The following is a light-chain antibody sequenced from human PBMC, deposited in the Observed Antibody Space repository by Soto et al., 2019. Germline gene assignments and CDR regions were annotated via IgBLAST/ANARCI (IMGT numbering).Light chain of an antibody. V-gene: IGLV2-23*01. J-gene: IGLJ1*01. CDR1: SSDVGTYNL. Sequence: QSVLTQPASVSGSPGQSITISCTGTSSDVGTYNLVSWYQHHPGKAPKLMIYEGSKRPSGVSNRFSGSKSCNTASLTISGLQAEDEADYYCCSYAGSSTDVFGTGTKLTVL. CDR2: EGS. CDR3: CSYAGSSTDV.